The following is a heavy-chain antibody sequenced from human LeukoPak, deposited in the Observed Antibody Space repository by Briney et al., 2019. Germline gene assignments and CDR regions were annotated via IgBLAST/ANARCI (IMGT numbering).Heavy chain of an antibody. CDR2: VSSGFHA. J-gene: IGHJ4*02. CDR3: VREARGYHYTYFDY. Sequence: GSLRLSCTASGFTLGSHDMHWVRQIPGQGLEWVAAVSSGFHAFFADSVQGRFTVSREDARNSLYLQMNSLRAGDTAVYYCVREARGYHYTYFDYWGQGTLVTVSS. CDR1: GFTLGSHD. V-gene: IGHV3-13*01. D-gene: IGHD5-18*01.